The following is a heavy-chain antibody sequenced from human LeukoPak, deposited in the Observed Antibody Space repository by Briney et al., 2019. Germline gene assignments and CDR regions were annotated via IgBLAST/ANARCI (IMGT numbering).Heavy chain of an antibody. Sequence: GGSLRLSCVVSGFTVSSNYMSWVRQAPGKGLEWVSLIYSGGYTYYADSVKGRFTISRDNSKNTLYLQMNSLRAEDTAVYYCARAQGGPLESYDHWGQGTLVTVSS. CDR2: IYSGGYT. CDR3: ARAQGGPLESYDH. CDR1: GFTVSSNY. J-gene: IGHJ4*02. D-gene: IGHD1-1*01. V-gene: IGHV3-53*01.